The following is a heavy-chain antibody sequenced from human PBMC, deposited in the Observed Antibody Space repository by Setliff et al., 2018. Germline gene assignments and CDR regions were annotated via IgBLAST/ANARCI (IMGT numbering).Heavy chain of an antibody. J-gene: IGHJ4*02. D-gene: IGHD6-13*01. V-gene: IGHV1-18*01. CDR3: ARAGSAPARRKGVFEY. CDR1: GYTLTSYG. Sequence: ASVKVSCKASGYTLTSYGVTWVRQAPGQGLEWMGWISNRNGETNYAQMFQGRVTMTTDTSTNTGYLELRGLRSDDTAVYYCARAGSAPARRKGVFEYWGQGTLVTVSS. CDR2: ISNRNGET.